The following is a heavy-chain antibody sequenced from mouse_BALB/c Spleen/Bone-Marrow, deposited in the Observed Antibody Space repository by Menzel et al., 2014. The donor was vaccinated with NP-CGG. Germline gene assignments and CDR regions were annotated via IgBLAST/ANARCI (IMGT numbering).Heavy chain of an antibody. Sequence: VKLVESGAELVGPGASVKLSCKASGYSFTSYWMNWVKQRPGQGLEWIGMIHLSDSESRLNQKFKDKATLTVDKSSSTAYMQLSSPTSEDSAVYYCTRYDLTTRAFAYWGQGTLVTVSA. CDR2: IHLSDSES. V-gene: IGHV1-61*01. CDR3: TRYDLTTRAFAY. D-gene: IGHD3-3*01. J-gene: IGHJ3*01. CDR1: GYSFTSYW.